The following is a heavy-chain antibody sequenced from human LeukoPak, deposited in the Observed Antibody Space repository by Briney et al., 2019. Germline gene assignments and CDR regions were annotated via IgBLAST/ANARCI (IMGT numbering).Heavy chain of an antibody. D-gene: IGHD2-15*01. Sequence: GASVKVSCKASGGTSSSYAISWVRQAPGQGLEWMGGIIPIFGTANYAQKFQGRVTTTADKSTSTAYMELSSLRSEDTAVYYCASPLAVGYCSGGSCYGNWGQGTLVTVSS. CDR2: IIPIFGTA. V-gene: IGHV1-69*06. J-gene: IGHJ4*02. CDR1: GGTSSSYA. CDR3: ASPLAVGYCSGGSCYGN.